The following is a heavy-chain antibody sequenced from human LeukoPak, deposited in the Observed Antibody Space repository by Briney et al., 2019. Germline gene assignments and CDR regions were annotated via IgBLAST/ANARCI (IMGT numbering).Heavy chain of an antibody. Sequence: ASVKVSCKASGYTFTSYGISWVRQAPGQGLEWMGWISAYNGNTNYAQKLQGRVTVTTDTSTSTAYMELRSLRYEDTALYYCARVRYCTSTSCYGPEDDAFDIWGQGTMVTVSS. CDR3: ARVRYCTSTSCYGPEDDAFDI. J-gene: IGHJ3*02. V-gene: IGHV1-18*01. CDR1: GYTFTSYG. D-gene: IGHD2-2*01. CDR2: ISAYNGNT.